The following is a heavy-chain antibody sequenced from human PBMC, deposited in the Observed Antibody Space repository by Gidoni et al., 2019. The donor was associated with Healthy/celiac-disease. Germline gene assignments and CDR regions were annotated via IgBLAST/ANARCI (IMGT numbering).Heavy chain of an antibody. CDR1: GWSFSVYY. J-gene: IGHJ4*02. V-gene: IGHV4-34*01. Sequence: QVQLQQWGAGLLKPSETLSLPCAVYGWSFSVYYWRWIRQPPGKGLEWIGEINHSGSTNYNPSLKSRVTISVDTSKNQFSLKLSSVTAADTAVYYCARVIRARNYYDSSGYYYVPSYFDYWGQGTLVTVSS. CDR3: ARVIRARNYYDSSGYYYVPSYFDY. D-gene: IGHD3-22*01. CDR2: INHSGST.